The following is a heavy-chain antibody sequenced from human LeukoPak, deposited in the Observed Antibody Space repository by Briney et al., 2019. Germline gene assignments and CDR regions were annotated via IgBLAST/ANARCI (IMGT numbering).Heavy chain of an antibody. CDR2: IIPIFGTA. Sequence: GASVKVSCKASGGTFSSYAISWVRQAPGQGLEWMGGIIPIFGTANYAQKFQGRVTITTDESTSTAYMELSSLRSEDTAVYYCARSRDIVVVPAARGSFDYWGQGTLVTVSS. CDR3: ARSRDIVVVPAARGSFDY. D-gene: IGHD2-2*01. CDR1: GGTFSSYA. V-gene: IGHV1-69*05. J-gene: IGHJ4*02.